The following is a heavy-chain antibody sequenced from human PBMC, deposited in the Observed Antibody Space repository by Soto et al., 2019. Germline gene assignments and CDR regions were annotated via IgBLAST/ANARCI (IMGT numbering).Heavy chain of an antibody. J-gene: IGHJ6*02. CDR2: IYHSGST. CDR3: ARVGTKGYYGMDV. Sequence: QLQLQESGSGLVKPSQTLSLTCAVSGGSISSGGYSWSWIRQPPGKGLEWIGYIYHSGSTYYNPSLKSRVXXSXDXXKNQFSLKLSSVTAADTAVYYCARVGTKGYYGMDVWGQGTTVTVSS. V-gene: IGHV4-30-2*01. CDR1: GGSISSGGYS. D-gene: IGHD1-1*01.